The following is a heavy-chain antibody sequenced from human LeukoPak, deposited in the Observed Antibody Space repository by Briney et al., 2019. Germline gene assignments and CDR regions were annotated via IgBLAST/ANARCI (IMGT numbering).Heavy chain of an antibody. Sequence: SGTLSLTCAVYGGSFSGYYWSWIRQPPGKGLEWIGEINHSRSTNNNPSHKSRVNISVDTSKNQVSLKLSSVTAADTAVYYCARGLRDRYGGNSAAYWGQGTLVTVSS. J-gene: IGHJ4*02. CDR3: ARGLRDRYGGNSAAY. CDR2: INHSRST. V-gene: IGHV4-34*01. CDR1: GGSFSGYY. D-gene: IGHD4-23*01.